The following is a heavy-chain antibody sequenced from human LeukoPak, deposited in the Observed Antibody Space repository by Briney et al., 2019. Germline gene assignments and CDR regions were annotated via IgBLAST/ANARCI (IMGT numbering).Heavy chain of an antibody. Sequence: GGSLRLSRAASGFAFSSYGMNWVGQAPAKGLEWGSSISSSSSYIYYAHSVKGRFTISRDNAKNSLYLQMNSLRAEDTAVYYCASDLPAARSVIPKWGQGTLVTVSS. V-gene: IGHV3-21*01. CDR1: GFAFSSYG. CDR3: ASDLPAARSVIPK. J-gene: IGHJ4*02. CDR2: ISSSSSYI. D-gene: IGHD6-6*01.